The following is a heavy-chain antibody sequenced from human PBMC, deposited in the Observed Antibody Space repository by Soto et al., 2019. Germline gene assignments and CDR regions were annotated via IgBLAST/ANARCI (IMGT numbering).Heavy chain of an antibody. CDR2: MQPSTGRT. J-gene: IGHJ4*02. D-gene: IGHD1-26*01. CDR3: ARGVSAGVDY. V-gene: IGHV1-8*01. Sequence: QVQLVQSGAEVREPGASVKVSCKASGYTFTSLDINWVRQTAGQGLEWMGWMQPSTGRTGYAQKFQGRVTMTRDTSINTAYKELTTLTSDDTAFYCCARGVSAGVDYWGQGTLVTVSS. CDR1: GYTFTSLD.